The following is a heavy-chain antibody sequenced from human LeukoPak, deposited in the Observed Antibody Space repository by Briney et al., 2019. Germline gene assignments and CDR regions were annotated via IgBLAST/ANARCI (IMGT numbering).Heavy chain of an antibody. CDR3: ARGFYDAQRRIPQNYFDY. D-gene: IGHD2/OR15-2a*01. Sequence: ASVKVSCKASGYTFTSYYMHWVRQAPGQGLEWMGIINPSGGSTRYAQKFQGRVTMTRDTSTSTAYMELRSLRSDDTAVYYCARGFYDAQRRIPQNYFDYWGQGTLVTVSS. J-gene: IGHJ4*02. CDR2: INPSGGST. V-gene: IGHV1-46*01. CDR1: GYTFTSYY.